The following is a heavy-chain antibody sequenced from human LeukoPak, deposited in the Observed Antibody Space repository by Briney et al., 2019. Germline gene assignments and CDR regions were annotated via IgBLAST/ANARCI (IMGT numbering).Heavy chain of an antibody. Sequence: SETLSLTCTVSGGSISSYYWSWIRQPPGKGLEWIGYIYYSGSTNYNPSLKSRVTISVDTSKNQFSLKLSSVTAADTAVYYCARSMRFGELLWFDYWGQGTLVTVSS. D-gene: IGHD3-10*01. CDR2: IYYSGST. J-gene: IGHJ4*02. CDR3: ARSMRFGELLWFDY. CDR1: GGSISSYY. V-gene: IGHV4-59*08.